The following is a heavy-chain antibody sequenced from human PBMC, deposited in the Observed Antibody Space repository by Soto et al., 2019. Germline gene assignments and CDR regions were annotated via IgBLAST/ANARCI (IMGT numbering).Heavy chain of an antibody. CDR3: AKRTSGTTWGESDY. CDR1: GYIFSDYG. CDR2: ISGYSGNA. Sequence: QVQVMQSGAEVKKPGDSVKVSCKTSGYIFSDYGINWVRQAPGQGLAWMGWISGYSGNANLAQKFQGRVTMTTDKSKRTAYMELRRLRSDDTAVYYCAKRTSGTTWGESDYWGQGTLVTVSS. D-gene: IGHD4-17*01. V-gene: IGHV1-18*04. J-gene: IGHJ4*02.